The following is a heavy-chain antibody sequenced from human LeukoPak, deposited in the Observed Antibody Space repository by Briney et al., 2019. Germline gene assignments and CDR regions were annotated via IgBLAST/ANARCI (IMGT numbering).Heavy chain of an antibody. V-gene: IGHV3-15*01. CDR3: TSKIGGWSAFDV. CDR1: GFTFSNAW. Sequence: GGSLRLACAASGFTFSNAWMSWVRQAPGKGLEWVGRIKSKTDRGTTDYAAPVKGRFTISRDDSRNTLYLQMNSLKTDDTAVYYCTSKIGGWSAFDVWGRGTMVTVSS. J-gene: IGHJ3*01. CDR2: IKSKTDRGTT. D-gene: IGHD3-10*01.